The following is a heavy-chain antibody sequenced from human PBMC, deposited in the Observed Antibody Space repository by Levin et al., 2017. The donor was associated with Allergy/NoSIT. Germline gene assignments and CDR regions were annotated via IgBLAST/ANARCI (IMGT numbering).Heavy chain of an antibody. V-gene: IGHV4-30-2*01. CDR2: IYHSGST. CDR1: GGSISSGGYS. D-gene: IGHD5-12*01. CDR3: ARQAEVATIVEAYYFDY. Sequence: SETLSLTCAVSGGSISSGGYSWSWIRQPPGTGLEWIGYIYHSGSTYYNPSLKSRVTISVDRSKNQFSLKLSSVTAADTAVYYCARQAEVATIVEAYYFDYWGQGTLVTVSS. J-gene: IGHJ4*02.